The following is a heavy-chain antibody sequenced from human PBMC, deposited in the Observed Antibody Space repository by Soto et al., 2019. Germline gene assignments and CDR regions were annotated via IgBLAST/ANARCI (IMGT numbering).Heavy chain of an antibody. J-gene: IGHJ6*02. CDR2: ISVGGAGT. V-gene: IGHV3-23*01. CDR3: ARDGSTSWYSYDYNGMDV. D-gene: IGHD5-18*01. Sequence: GGSLRLSCAASGFTFSNYAMSWVRQPPGKGLEWVAAISVGGAGTYYADSVKGRFTISRDNFKNTLYLQMDSVRADDTAVYYSARDGSTSWYSYDYNGMDVWGQGTTVTVSS. CDR1: GFTFSNYA.